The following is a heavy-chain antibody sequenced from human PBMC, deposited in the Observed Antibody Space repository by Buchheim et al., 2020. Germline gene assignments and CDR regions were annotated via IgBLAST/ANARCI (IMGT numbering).Heavy chain of an antibody. V-gene: IGHV3-23*01. Sequence: EVQLLESGGGLVQPGGSLRLSCAASGFTFSSYAMNWVRQAPGKGLEWVSTISGSGGSTYSADSIKDRFSISSDNSNNTLYLQMNSLRAEDTAVYYCARDSSGWHDWGQGTL. D-gene: IGHD6-19*01. J-gene: IGHJ4*02. CDR3: ARDSSGWHD. CDR1: GFTFSSYA. CDR2: ISGSGGST.